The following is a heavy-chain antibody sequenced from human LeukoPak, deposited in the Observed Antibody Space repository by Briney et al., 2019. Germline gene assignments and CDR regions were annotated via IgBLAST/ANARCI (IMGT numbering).Heavy chain of an antibody. V-gene: IGHV4-28*05. Sequence: SETLSLTCAVSGYSISSSNWWGWIRQPPGKGLEWIGYIYYSGSIYYNPSLKSRVTISVDTSKNQFSLKLNSVTAADTAVCYCARRSLTATEPIDYWGQGTLVTVSS. D-gene: IGHD4-17*01. CDR2: IYYSGSI. J-gene: IGHJ4*02. CDR3: ARRSLTATEPIDY. CDR1: GYSISSSNW.